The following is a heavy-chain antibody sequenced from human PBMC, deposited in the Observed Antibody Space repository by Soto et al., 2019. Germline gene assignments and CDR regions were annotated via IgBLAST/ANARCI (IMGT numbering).Heavy chain of an antibody. V-gene: IGHV4-59*01. CDR2: ISYSGST. CDR3: ARTAHCGGDCFYLDY. J-gene: IGHJ4*02. Sequence: ATLSLTCAVSGGSISSYYWSWIRQPPGEGLEWIGYISYSGSTKYNPSLYSRVTIFVDTFKSQFSLQLRSVTAADSAVYYCARTAHCGGDCFYLDYGGQGTLVTVSS. CDR1: GGSISSYY. D-gene: IGHD2-21*01.